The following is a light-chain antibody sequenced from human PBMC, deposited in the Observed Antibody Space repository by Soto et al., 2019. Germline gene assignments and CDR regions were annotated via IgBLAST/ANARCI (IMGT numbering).Light chain of an antibody. CDR1: QGIGDT. CDR2: DTS. V-gene: IGKV3-15*01. Sequence: EIVMTQSPATLSVSPGERATLSCRASQGIGDTLAWYQHKPGQTPRLLIYDTSTRATGVPARFIGSRSGTEFKLTIKSLQSDAFEVYYFQRYKNGQLTFGGGTKV. CDR3: QRYKNGQLT. J-gene: IGKJ4*01.